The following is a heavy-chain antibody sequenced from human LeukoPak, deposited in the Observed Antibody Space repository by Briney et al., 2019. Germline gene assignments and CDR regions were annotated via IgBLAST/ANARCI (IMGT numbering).Heavy chain of an antibody. Sequence: ASVKVSCKASGGTFSSYAISWVRQAPGQGLEWMGGIIPNSGGTKFAQKFQARVTLTRDTSISTAYMELGSLTSDDTAVYYCAKVLVAATHYLDSWGQGTLVTVSS. CDR2: IIPNSGGT. V-gene: IGHV1-2*02. J-gene: IGHJ4*02. CDR1: GGTFSSYA. D-gene: IGHD2-15*01. CDR3: AKVLVAATHYLDS.